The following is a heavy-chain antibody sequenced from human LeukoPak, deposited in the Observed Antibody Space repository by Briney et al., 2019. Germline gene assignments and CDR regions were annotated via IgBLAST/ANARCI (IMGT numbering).Heavy chain of an antibody. V-gene: IGHV3-53*01. J-gene: IGHJ4*02. D-gene: IGHD2-2*02. CDR1: GFTVSSNY. Sequence: GGSLRLSCAASGFTVSSNYMSWVRQAPGTGLEWVSVLYSGGSTYYADSVNGRFTISRDNSKNTLYLQMNSLRAEDTAVYYCARYCTSTSCSTPFDYWGQGTLVTVSS. CDR2: LYSGGST. CDR3: ARYCTSTSCSTPFDY.